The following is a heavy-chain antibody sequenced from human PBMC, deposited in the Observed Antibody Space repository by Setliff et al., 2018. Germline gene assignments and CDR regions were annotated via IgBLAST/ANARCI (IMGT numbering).Heavy chain of an antibody. Sequence: GASVKVSCKTSGYSFTNYGINWVRQAPGQGLEWVGWNSVYAREFQGRVTMTIDTPTGTAYMELRSLRSDDTAVYYCARGPPDFVVVPAAAKFDYWGPGTLVTVSS. CDR1: GYSFTNYG. V-gene: IGHV1-18*01. D-gene: IGHD2-2*01. CDR2: NSV. CDR3: ARGPPDFVVVPAAAKFDY. J-gene: IGHJ4*02.